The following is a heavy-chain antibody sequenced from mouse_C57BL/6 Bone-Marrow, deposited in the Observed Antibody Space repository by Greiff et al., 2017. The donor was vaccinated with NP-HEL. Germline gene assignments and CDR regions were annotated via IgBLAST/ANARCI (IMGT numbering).Heavy chain of an antibody. CDR3: ARSATTVVVHWYFDV. Sequence: VQLQESGAELVKPGASVKISCKASGYAFSSYWMNWVKQRPGKGLEWIGQIYPGDGDTNYNGKFKGKATLTADKSSSTAYMQLSSLTSEDSAVYFCARSATTVVVHWYFDVWGTGTTVTVSS. D-gene: IGHD1-1*01. V-gene: IGHV1-80*01. CDR2: IYPGDGDT. J-gene: IGHJ1*03. CDR1: GYAFSSYW.